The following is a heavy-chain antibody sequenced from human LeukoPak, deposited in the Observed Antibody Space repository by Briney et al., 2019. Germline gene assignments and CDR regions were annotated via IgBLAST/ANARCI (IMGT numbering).Heavy chain of an antibody. V-gene: IGHV3-7*03. CDR1: GFTFSHSW. CDR2: IKEDGSSQ. J-gene: IGHJ4*02. CDR3: VKDSGWFHFDS. Sequence: GGSLRLSCVASGFTFSHSWMTWVRQAPGKGLEWVGHIKEDGSSQNYADSVKGRFTISGDNAKSSLHLQMNGLRAEDTAMYYCVKDSGWFHFDSWGQGTLVTVS. D-gene: IGHD6-19*01.